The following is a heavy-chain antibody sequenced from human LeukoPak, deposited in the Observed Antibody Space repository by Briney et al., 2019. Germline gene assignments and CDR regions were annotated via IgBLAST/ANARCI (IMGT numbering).Heavy chain of an antibody. Sequence: ASVKVSCKASGYTFTGYYMHWVRQAPGQGLEWMGWINPNSGGTNYAQKSQGRVTMTRDTSISTAYMELSRLRSDDTAVYYCARSDIVVVPAAYIDYWGQGTLVTV. CDR2: INPNSGGT. V-gene: IGHV1-2*02. J-gene: IGHJ4*02. D-gene: IGHD2-2*01. CDR3: ARSDIVVVPAAYIDY. CDR1: GYTFTGYY.